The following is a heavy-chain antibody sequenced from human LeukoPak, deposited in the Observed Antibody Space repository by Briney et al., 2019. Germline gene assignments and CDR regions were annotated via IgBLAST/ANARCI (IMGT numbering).Heavy chain of an antibody. CDR2: IYSGGST. CDR3: ARDLLRIPPNDAFDI. V-gene: IGHV3-66*01. J-gene: IGHJ3*02. D-gene: IGHD2-21*01. CDR1: GFTVSSNY. Sequence: GGSLRLSCAASGFTVSSNYMSWVRQAPGKGLEWVSVIYSGGSTYYADSVKGRFTISRDNSKNSLYLQMNSLRAEDTAVYYCARDLLRIPPNDAFDIWGQGTMVTVSS.